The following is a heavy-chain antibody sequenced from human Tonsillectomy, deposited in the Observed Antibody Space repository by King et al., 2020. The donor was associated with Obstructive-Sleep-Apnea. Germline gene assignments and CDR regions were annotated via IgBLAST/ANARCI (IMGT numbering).Heavy chain of an antibody. CDR2: IYHNGNT. CDR1: GYSISSGYY. CDR3: ARVTGPSSSWFYFDY. Sequence: QLQESGPGLVKPSETLSLTCTVSGYSISSGYYWGWIRQPPGKGLEWIGSIYHNGNTYYNPSLKSRVTISVDTSKNQYSLKLSSVTAADTAVYYCARVTGPSSSWFYFDYWGQGTLVTVSS. J-gene: IGHJ4*02. V-gene: IGHV4-38-2*02. D-gene: IGHD6-13*01.